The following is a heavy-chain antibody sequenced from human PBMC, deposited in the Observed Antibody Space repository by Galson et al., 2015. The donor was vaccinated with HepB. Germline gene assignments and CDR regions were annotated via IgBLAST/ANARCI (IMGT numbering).Heavy chain of an antibody. CDR1: GLTFSTYG. J-gene: IGHJ4*02. CDR2: ISTNGGST. CDR3: VKDSSRGRGFY. D-gene: IGHD3-10*01. V-gene: IGHV3-64D*06. Sequence: SLRLSCAASGLTFSTYGMHWVRQAPGKGLEYVSGISTNGGSTYYADSVKGRFTISRDNSKNTLYLQMSSLRAEDTAVYYCVKDSSRGRGFYWGQGNLVTVSS.